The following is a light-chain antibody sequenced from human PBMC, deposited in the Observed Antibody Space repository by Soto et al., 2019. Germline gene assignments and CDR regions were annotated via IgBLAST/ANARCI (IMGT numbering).Light chain of an antibody. CDR2: EVN. V-gene: IGLV2-8*01. CDR3: SSYAGNNNLYV. CDR1: SSDVGTYNY. Sequence: QSVLTQPPSASGSPGQSVTISCTGTSSDVGTYNYVSWYQQHPGKAPKLMIYEVNKRPAGVPDRFSGSKSGIMASLTVSGLQAEDEADYYCSSYAGNNNLYVFGTRTKVTVL. J-gene: IGLJ1*01.